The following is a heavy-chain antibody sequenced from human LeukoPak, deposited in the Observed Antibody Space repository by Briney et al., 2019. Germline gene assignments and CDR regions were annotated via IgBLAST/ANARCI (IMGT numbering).Heavy chain of an antibody. D-gene: IGHD3-22*01. CDR2: ISYSGRT. CDR1: GGSIISSTYY. J-gene: IGHJ4*02. Sequence: SETLSLTCTVSGGSIISSTYYWGWIRQPPGKGLEWIGSISYSGRTYYTPSLKSRVTTSVDTSKNQFSLRLSSVTAADTAVYYYARQSGSSGYKGSWGQGTLVTVSS. CDR3: ARQSGSSGYKGS. V-gene: IGHV4-39*01.